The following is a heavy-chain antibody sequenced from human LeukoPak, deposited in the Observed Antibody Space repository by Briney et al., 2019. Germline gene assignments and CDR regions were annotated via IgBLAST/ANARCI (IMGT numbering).Heavy chain of an antibody. CDR2: TSGSGGGT. D-gene: IGHD1-26*01. V-gene: IGHV3-23*01. CDR1: GFTFNSYA. CDR3: AKDLGRYRNNYFDY. J-gene: IGHJ4*02. Sequence: GGSLRLSCAASGFTFNSYAMSWVRQAPEKGLEWVATTSGSGGGTYYADSVKGRFTISRDDSKNTLYLQMNSLRAEDTAVYYCAKDLGRYRNNYFDYWGQGTLVTVSS.